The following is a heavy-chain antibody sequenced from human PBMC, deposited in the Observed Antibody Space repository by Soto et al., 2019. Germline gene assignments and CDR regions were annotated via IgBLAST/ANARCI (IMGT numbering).Heavy chain of an antibody. CDR2: IYYSGST. Sequence: SETLSLTCTVSGGSISSSGYYWGWIRQPPGKGLEWIGSIYYSGSTYYNPSLKSRLTISEDRSKNQLTLKLKSVTAADTAVYYCTRHYSGYDLGGYWGQGTLVTAPQ. CDR1: GGSISSSGYY. V-gene: IGHV4-39*01. J-gene: IGHJ4*02. D-gene: IGHD5-12*01. CDR3: TRHYSGYDLGGY.